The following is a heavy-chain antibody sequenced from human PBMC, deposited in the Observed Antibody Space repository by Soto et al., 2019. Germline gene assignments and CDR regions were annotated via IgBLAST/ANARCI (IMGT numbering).Heavy chain of an antibody. D-gene: IGHD3-10*01. CDR1: GGTFSSYA. V-gene: IGHV1-69*13. Sequence: SGKVSCKASGGTFSSYAISWVRQAPGQGLEWMGGIIPIFGTANYAQKFQGRVMITADESTSTAYMELSSLRSEDTAVYYCARDPYSNFGARGHYGMYVWGQGSTVPVSS. CDR2: IIPIFGTA. CDR3: ARDPYSNFGARGHYGMYV. J-gene: IGHJ6*02.